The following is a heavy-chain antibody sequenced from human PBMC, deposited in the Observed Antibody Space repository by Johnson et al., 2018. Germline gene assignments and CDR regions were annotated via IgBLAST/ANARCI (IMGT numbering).Heavy chain of an antibody. CDR1: GASITTSY. D-gene: IGHD3-10*01. J-gene: IGHJ3*02. CDR2: IYFRENT. Sequence: QVRLQESGPGLVKPSETLSLTCAVSGASITTSYWSWIRQPPGKGLEWIGYIYFRENTKYNPSLKSRVTISLDTSKNEFSLNLTSVTAADTAVYYRARARGRSEAFDIWGQGTLVTVSS. CDR3: ARARGRSEAFDI. V-gene: IGHV4-59*01.